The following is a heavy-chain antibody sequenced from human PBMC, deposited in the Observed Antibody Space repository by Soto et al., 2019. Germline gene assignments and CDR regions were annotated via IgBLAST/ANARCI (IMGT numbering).Heavy chain of an antibody. J-gene: IGHJ3*02. CDR3: ARHSIGVAAAFDI. V-gene: IGHV5-51*01. D-gene: IGHD6-19*01. CDR2: IYPGDSDT. CDR1: GYSFVSYW. Sequence: LGESLKISCKGSGYSFVSYWIAWVRQMPGKGLEWMGSIYPGDSDTTYSPSIQGQVTISADKSSTTVYLQWNTLKASDTAMYYCARHSIGVAAAFDIWGQGTMVTVSS.